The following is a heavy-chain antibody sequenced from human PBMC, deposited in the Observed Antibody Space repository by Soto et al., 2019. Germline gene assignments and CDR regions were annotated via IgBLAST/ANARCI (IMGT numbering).Heavy chain of an antibody. CDR3: ARGLADYDILTGLIPPYFDY. Sequence: SETLSLTCTVSGGSISSSSYYWGWIRQPPGKGLEWIGSIYYSGSTYYNPSLKSRVTISVDTSKNQFSLRLSFVTAADPAVYYCARGLADYDILTGLIPPYFDYWGQGTLVTVSS. J-gene: IGHJ4*02. CDR2: IYYSGST. D-gene: IGHD3-9*01. CDR1: GGSISSSSYY. V-gene: IGHV4-39*01.